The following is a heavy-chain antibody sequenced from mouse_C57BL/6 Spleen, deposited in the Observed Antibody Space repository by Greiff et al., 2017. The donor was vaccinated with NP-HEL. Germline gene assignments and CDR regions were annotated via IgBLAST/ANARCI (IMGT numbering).Heavy chain of an antibody. CDR1: GYTFTSYW. Sequence: QVQLQQPGAELVRPGTSVKLSCKASGYTFTSYWMHWVKQRPGQGLEWIGVIDPSDSYTNYNQKFKGKATLTVDTSSSTAYMQLSSLTSDDSAVYYCARKGSYFDYWGQGTTLTVSS. CDR3: ARKGSYFDY. CDR2: IDPSDSYT. V-gene: IGHV1-59*01. J-gene: IGHJ2*01.